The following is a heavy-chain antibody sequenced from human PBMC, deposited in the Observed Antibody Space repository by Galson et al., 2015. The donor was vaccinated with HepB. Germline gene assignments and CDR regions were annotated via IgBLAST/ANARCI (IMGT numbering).Heavy chain of an antibody. CDR2: IKSKNDGGTA. CDR3: ATGGADY. Sequence: SLRLSCAASGFTFSNAWMSWVRQAPGKGLEWVGRIKSKNDGGTADYAAPVKGRFIISRDDSKNAVSLQMNSLNTEDTAVYYCATGGADYWGQGTLVTVSS. J-gene: IGHJ4*02. D-gene: IGHD1-26*01. CDR1: GFTFSNAW. V-gene: IGHV3-15*01.